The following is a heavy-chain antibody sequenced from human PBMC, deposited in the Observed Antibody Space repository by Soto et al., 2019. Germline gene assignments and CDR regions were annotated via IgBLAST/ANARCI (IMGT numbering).Heavy chain of an antibody. CDR3: ERVAITLVRGVSFYYYYGMDV. D-gene: IGHD3-10*01. CDR1: GYTFTSYG. CDR2: ISAYNGNT. V-gene: IGHV1-18*01. J-gene: IGHJ6*02. Sequence: QVQLVQSGAEVKKPGASVKVSCKASGYTFTSYGISWVRQAPGQGLEWMGWISAYNGNTNYAQKLQGRVTMTTDTPTSTAYMELRSLRCDDKAVYYCERVAITLVRGVSFYYYYGMDVWGQGTKVTVSS.